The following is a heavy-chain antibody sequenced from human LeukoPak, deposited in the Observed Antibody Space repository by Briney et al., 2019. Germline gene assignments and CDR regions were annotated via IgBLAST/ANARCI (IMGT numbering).Heavy chain of an antibody. CDR2: IWYDGSNK. Sequence: GGSLRLSCAASGFTFSSYGMHWVRQAPGTGLEWVAVIWYDGSNKYYADSVKGRFTISRDNSKNTLYLQMNSLRAEDTAVYYCARPIAAAGYYYGMDVWGQGTTVTVSS. CDR3: ARPIAAAGYYYGMDV. D-gene: IGHD6-13*01. V-gene: IGHV3-33*01. J-gene: IGHJ6*02. CDR1: GFTFSSYG.